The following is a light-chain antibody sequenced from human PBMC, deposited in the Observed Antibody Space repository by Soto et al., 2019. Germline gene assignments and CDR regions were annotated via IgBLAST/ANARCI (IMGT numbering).Light chain of an antibody. CDR3: QQLNSYPIT. Sequence: DIQMTQSPSSLSASVGYIFTITCRASQRISKKLSWYQQKPGKAPKLLIYAASTLQNGVPSRISGSGYGTDLTITIDSIQTEDFETYYCQQLNSYPITFGQGTRLEIK. CDR2: AAS. CDR1: QRISKK. J-gene: IGKJ5*01. V-gene: IGKV1-17*01.